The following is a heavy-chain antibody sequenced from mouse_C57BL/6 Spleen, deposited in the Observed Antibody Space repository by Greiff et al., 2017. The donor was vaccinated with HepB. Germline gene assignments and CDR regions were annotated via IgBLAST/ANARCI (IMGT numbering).Heavy chain of an antibody. CDR3: AKSGYGNYGFGR. CDR2: IDPSDSYT. V-gene: IGHV1-50*01. Sequence: VQLQQPGAELVKPGASVKLSCKASGYTFTSYWMQWVKQRPGQGLEWIGEIDPSDSYTNYNQKFKGKATLTVDTSSSTADMQLSSLTSEDSAVYYCAKSGYGNYGFGRWGEGTLVTVSA. D-gene: IGHD2-1*01. CDR1: GYTFTSYW. J-gene: IGHJ3*01.